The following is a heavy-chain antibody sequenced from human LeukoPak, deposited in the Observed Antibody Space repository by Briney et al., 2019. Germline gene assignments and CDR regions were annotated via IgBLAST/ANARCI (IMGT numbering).Heavy chain of an antibody. J-gene: IGHJ3*02. V-gene: IGHV4-39*01. D-gene: IGHD2-21*02. CDR2: IYYSGTT. CDR3: ATISGPDVVTAIPRVAFDI. CDR1: GGSISSSSYY. Sequence: SETLSLTCTVSGGSISSSSYYWGWIRHPPWKGLEWTGSIYYSGTTYYNPSIKSRVTITVDTSKNQFSLKLSSVTAADTAVYYCATISGPDVVTAIPRVAFDIWGQGKMVTVSS.